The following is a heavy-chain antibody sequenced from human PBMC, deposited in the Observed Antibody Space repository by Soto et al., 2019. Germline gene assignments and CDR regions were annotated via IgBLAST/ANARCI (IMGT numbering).Heavy chain of an antibody. CDR3: AKNGHPPYYYYGLDV. CDR2: ISGYNGDT. V-gene: IGHV1-18*01. J-gene: IGHJ6*02. CDR1: GYTFTRYG. D-gene: IGHD2-8*01. Sequence: QGHLVQSGGEMKKPGASVKVSCKASGYTFTRYGISWVRQAPGQGLEWMGWISGYNGDTNYAQNVQGRVSMTIDTATSAAYMELRSLTSDDTAVYYCAKNGHPPYYYYGLDVWGQGTTVTVSS.